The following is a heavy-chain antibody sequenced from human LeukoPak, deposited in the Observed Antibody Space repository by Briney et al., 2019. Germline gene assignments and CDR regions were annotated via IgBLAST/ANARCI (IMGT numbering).Heavy chain of an antibody. J-gene: IGHJ6*03. CDR2: ISSSSSYI. V-gene: IGHV3-21*01. D-gene: IGHD3-3*01. Sequence: GGSLRLSCAASGFTFSSYSMNWVRQAPGKGLEWVSSISSSSSYIYYADSVKGRFTISRDNAKNSLYLQMNSLGAEDTAVYYCASLGFLEWLLDYYYYMDVWGKGTTVTVSS. CDR3: ASLGFLEWLLDYYYYMDV. CDR1: GFTFSSYS.